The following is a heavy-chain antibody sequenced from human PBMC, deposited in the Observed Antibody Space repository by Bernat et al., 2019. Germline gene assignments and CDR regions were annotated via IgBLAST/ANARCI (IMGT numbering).Heavy chain of an antibody. CDR2: IKQDGSEK. CDR1: GFTFSSYW. D-gene: IGHD1-26*01. Sequence: EVQLVESGGGLVQPGGSLRLSCVASGFTFSSYWMSWVRQAPGKGLEWVANIKQDGSEKYYVDSVKGRFTISRDNAKNSLYLQMNSLRVEDTAVYYCATASGSPGNDWGQGTLVTVSS. J-gene: IGHJ4*02. CDR3: ATASGSPGND. V-gene: IGHV3-7*03.